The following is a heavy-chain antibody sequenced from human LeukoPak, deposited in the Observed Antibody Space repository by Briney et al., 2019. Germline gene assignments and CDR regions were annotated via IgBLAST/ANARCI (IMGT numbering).Heavy chain of an antibody. Sequence: ASVKVSFKASGYTFTGYYMHWVRQAPGQGLEWMARIKPNSGGTNYAQQFQGRVTMTRDTSISTAYMELSRLRSDDTAVYYCARRGAVAEVDHWGQGTLVTVSS. V-gene: IGHV1-2*06. CDR2: IKPNSGGT. J-gene: IGHJ4*02. D-gene: IGHD6-19*01. CDR1: GYTFTGYY. CDR3: ARRGAVAEVDH.